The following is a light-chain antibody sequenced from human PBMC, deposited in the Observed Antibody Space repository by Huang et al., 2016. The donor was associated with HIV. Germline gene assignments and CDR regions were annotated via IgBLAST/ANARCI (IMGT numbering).Light chain of an antibody. CDR1: QLIATY. J-gene: IGKJ4*01. V-gene: IGKV1-39*01. Sequence: DFKMTQSPFSLSPSVVARVTITCRPSQLIATYLNWYQQKPGKAPKFLIYAATSLQSGLPSRFSCSGSGTEFTLTISGLQPEDSATYYCQQSYSFPLTFGGGTKVEIK. CDR2: AAT. CDR3: QQSYSFPLT.